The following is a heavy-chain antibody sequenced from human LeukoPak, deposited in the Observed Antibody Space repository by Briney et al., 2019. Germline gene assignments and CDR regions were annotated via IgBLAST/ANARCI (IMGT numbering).Heavy chain of an antibody. CDR1: GYTFTGYY. CDR3: AREPGNTGHFDY. D-gene: IGHD1-14*01. Sequence: ASVKVSCKASGYTFTGYYMHWVRQAPGQGLEWMGRINPNSGNTNYAQKLQGRVTMTTDTSTSTANMELRSLRSDDTAVYYCAREPGNTGHFDYWGQGTLVTVSS. J-gene: IGHJ4*02. V-gene: IGHV1-2*06. CDR2: INPNSGNT.